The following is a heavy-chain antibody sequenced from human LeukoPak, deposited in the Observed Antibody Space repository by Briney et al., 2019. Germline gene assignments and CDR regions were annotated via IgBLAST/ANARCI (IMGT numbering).Heavy chain of an antibody. V-gene: IGHV4-59*08. J-gene: IGHJ4*02. CDR1: GGSISSYY. CDR2: IYYSGST. CDR3: ARSPSWLYYFDY. Sequence: SETLSLTCTVSGGSISSYYWSWIRQPPGKGLEWIGYIYYSGSTNYNPSLKSRVTISVDTSKNQFSLKLSSVTAADTAVYYCARSPSWLYYFDYWGQGTLVTVSS. D-gene: IGHD2-2*01.